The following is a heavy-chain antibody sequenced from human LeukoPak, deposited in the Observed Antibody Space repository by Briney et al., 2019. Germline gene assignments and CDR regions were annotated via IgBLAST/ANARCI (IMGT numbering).Heavy chain of an antibody. CDR3: ARSLNSHYGDY. D-gene: IGHD3-10*01. J-gene: IGHJ4*02. Sequence: SETLSLTCTVSSGSISSYYWSWIRQPPGKGLEWIGYIYYSGSTVYDPSLNPSLKSRVTISVDTSKNQFSLKLSSVTAADTAVYYCARSLNSHYGDYWGQGTLVTVSS. CDR2: IYYSGST. CDR1: SGSISSYY. V-gene: IGHV4-59*08.